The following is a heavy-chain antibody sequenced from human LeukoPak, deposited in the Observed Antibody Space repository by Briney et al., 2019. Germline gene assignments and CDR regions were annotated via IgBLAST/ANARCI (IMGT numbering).Heavy chain of an antibody. Sequence: ASVKVSCKASGYTFTSYGISWVRQAPGQGLEWMGWISAYNGNTNYAQKLQGRVTMTTDTSTRTPHMEVRSLRSDKTAEYYCANDGRVRGVIRGYYWGQGTLVTVSS. D-gene: IGHD3-10*01. J-gene: IGHJ4*02. CDR1: GYTFTSYG. CDR2: ISAYNGNT. V-gene: IGHV1-18*01. CDR3: ANDGRVRGVIRGYY.